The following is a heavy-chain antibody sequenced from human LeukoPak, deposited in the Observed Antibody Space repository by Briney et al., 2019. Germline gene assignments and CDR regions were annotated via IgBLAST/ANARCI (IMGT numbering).Heavy chain of an antibody. J-gene: IGHJ5*02. CDR3: ARVRGFLEWSQDSNWFDP. CDR1: GYTFTSYG. V-gene: IGHV1-18*01. D-gene: IGHD3-3*01. CDR2: ISAYNGNT. Sequence: ASVNVSCKASGYTFTSYGISWVRQAPGQGLEWMGWISAYNGNTNYAQKLQGRITMTTDTSTSTAYMELRSLRSDDTAVYYCARVRGFLEWSQDSNWFDPWGQGTLVTVSS.